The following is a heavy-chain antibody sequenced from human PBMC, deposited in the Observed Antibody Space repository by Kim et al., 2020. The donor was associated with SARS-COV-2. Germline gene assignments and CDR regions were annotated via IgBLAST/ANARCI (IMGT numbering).Heavy chain of an antibody. J-gene: IGHJ4*02. Sequence: GTTDYAAPVKSRFTISRDDSKNTLYLQMNSLKTEDTAVYYCWATVTTFDYWGQGTLVTVSS. CDR2: GTT. D-gene: IGHD4-17*01. CDR3: WATVTTFDY. V-gene: IGHV3-15*01.